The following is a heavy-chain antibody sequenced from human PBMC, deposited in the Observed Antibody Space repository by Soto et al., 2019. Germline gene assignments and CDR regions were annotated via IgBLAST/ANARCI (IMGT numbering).Heavy chain of an antibody. V-gene: IGHV6-1*01. D-gene: IGHD3-10*01. Sequence: PSQTLSLTCATSGESVSSYSAAWNWIRQSPSGGLEWLGRTYYRSRFFSDYAESVKSRIIINPDTSKNQFSLQLKSVTPEDTAVYYCVRDRYSSSGWFDPWGQGTPVTVSS. J-gene: IGHJ5*02. CDR3: VRDRYSSSGWFDP. CDR2: TYYRSRFFS. CDR1: GESVSSYSAA.